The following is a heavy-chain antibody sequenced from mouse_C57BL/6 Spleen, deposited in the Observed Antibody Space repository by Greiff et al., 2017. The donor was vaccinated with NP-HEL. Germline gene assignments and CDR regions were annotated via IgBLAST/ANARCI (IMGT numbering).Heavy chain of an antibody. CDR1: GYAFSSSW. Sequence: VQLQQSGPELVKPGASVKISCKASGYAFSSSWMNWVKQRPGKGLEWIGRIYPGDGDTNYNGKFKGKATLTADKSSSTAYMQLSSLTSEDSAVYFCARSYYYGYAMDYWGQGTSVTVSS. CDR2: IYPGDGDT. D-gene: IGHD1-1*01. J-gene: IGHJ4*01. V-gene: IGHV1-82*01. CDR3: ARSYYYGYAMDY.